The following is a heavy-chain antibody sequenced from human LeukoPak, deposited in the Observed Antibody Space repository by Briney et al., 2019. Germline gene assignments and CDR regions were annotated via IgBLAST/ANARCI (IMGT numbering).Heavy chain of an antibody. CDR3: ASDVPGLMAFDY. CDR1: GGSISSGGHY. V-gene: IGHV4-31*03. J-gene: IGHJ4*02. D-gene: IGHD2-8*01. CDR2: IYYSGST. Sequence: SETLSLTCTVSGGSISSGGHYWSWIRQHPGKGREWIGYIYYSGSTYYNPSLKSRVTISVDTSKIQFSLKLNSVTAADTAVYYCASDVPGLMAFDYWGQGTLVTVSS.